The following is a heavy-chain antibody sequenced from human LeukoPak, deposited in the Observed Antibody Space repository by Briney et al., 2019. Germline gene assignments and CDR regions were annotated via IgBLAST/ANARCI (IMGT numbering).Heavy chain of an antibody. CDR3: ARPSGWYKGVKDYYMDV. V-gene: IGHV4-59*01. CDR2: IYYSGST. J-gene: IGHJ6*03. CDR1: GGSISSYY. Sequence: SETLSLTCIVSGGSISSYYWSWIRQPPGKGLEWIGYIYYSGSTNYNPSLKSRVTISVDTSKKQFSLKLSSVTAADTAVYYCARPSGWYKGVKDYYMDVWGKGTTVTISS. D-gene: IGHD6-19*01.